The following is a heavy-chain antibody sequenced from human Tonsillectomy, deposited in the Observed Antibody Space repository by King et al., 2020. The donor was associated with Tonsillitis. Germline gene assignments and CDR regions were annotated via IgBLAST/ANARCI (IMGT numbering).Heavy chain of an antibody. CDR3: ARKRWRGVASGDYDAFDI. V-gene: IGHV1-2*02. CDR1: GYTFTGYY. CDR2: INPNSGGT. Sequence: QLVQSGAEVKKPGASVKVSCKASGYTFTGYYMHWVRQAPGQGLEWMGWINPNSGGTNYAQKFQGRVTMTRHTSISTAYMEVRRLRSDDTAVYYCARKRWRGVASGDYDAFDIWGQGTMVTVSS. J-gene: IGHJ3*02. D-gene: IGHD4-17*01.